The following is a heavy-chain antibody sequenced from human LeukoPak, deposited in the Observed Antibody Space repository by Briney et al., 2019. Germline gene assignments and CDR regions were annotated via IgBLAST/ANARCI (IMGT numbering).Heavy chain of an antibody. V-gene: IGHV1-8*01. CDR2: MNPNSGNT. D-gene: IGHD6-19*01. CDR3: ARRVRAWLGNEYYHYGMDV. J-gene: IGHJ6*02. Sequence: GASVKVSCKASGYTFTSYDINWVRQATGQGLEWMGWMNPNSGNTGYAQKFQGRVTMTRNTSISTAYMELSSLRSEDTAVYYCARRVRAWLGNEYYHYGMDVWGQGTTVTVSS. CDR1: GYTFTSYD.